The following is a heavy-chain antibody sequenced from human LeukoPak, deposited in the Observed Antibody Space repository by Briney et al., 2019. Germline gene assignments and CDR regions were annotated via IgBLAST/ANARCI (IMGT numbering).Heavy chain of an antibody. CDR1: GYTFTSYG. D-gene: IGHD2-21*01. J-gene: IGHJ4*02. Sequence: ASVKVSCKASGYTFTSYGISWGRQAPGQGLEWMGWISAYNGNTNDAQKLQGRVTMTTDTSTSTDYMELRSLRSDDTAVYYCAKTVDTAMVIDCGGDCYPSYYFDYWGQGTLATVSS. V-gene: IGHV1-18*01. CDR2: ISAYNGNT. CDR3: AKTVDTAMVIDCGGDCYPSYYFDY.